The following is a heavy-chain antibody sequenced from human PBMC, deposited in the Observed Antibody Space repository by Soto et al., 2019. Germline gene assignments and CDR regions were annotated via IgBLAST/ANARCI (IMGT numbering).Heavy chain of an antibody. V-gene: IGHV4-39*07. J-gene: IGHJ5*02. CDR1: GGSISSSSYY. Sequence: PSETLSLTCTVSGGSISSSSYYWGWIRQPPGKGLEWIGCIYYSGSTYYNPSLKSRVTISVDTSKNQFSLKLSSVTAADTAVYYCARGIVVVPAATGWFDPWGQGTLVTVSS. CDR2: IYYSGST. D-gene: IGHD2-2*01. CDR3: ARGIVVVPAATGWFDP.